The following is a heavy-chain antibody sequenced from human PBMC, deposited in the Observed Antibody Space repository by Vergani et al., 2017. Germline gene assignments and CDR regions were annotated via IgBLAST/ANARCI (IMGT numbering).Heavy chain of an antibody. CDR2: ISAYNGNT. Sequence: QVQLVQSGAEVKKPGASVKVSCKASGYTFSTYGISWVRQAPGQGLEWMGWISAYNGNTNYPEKFQGRLTMTTDTSTRTAYMELRSLRSDDTAVYYCASVSGSPGWGQGTLVTVSS. CDR1: GYTFSTYG. V-gene: IGHV1-18*01. J-gene: IGHJ4*02. CDR3: ASVSGSPG. D-gene: IGHD1-26*01.